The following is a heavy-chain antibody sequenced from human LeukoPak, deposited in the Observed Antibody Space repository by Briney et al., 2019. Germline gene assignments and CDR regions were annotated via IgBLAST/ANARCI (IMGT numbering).Heavy chain of an antibody. CDR2: IYYSGST. V-gene: IGHV4-59*01. Sequence: SETLSLTCTVSGGSISSYYWSWIRQPPGKGLEWIGYIYYSGSTNYNPSLKGRVTISVDTSKNQFSLKLSSVTAADTAVYYCARVIAVAYFDYWGQGTLVTVSS. CDR1: GGSISSYY. J-gene: IGHJ4*02. D-gene: IGHD6-19*01. CDR3: ARVIAVAYFDY.